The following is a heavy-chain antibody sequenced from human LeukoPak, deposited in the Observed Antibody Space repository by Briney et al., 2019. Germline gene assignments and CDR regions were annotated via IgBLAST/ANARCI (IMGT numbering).Heavy chain of an antibody. J-gene: IGHJ4*02. D-gene: IGHD3-22*01. CDR3: ARDHSYPYYYDSSGDGYFDY. Sequence: SETLSLTCTVSGGSISIYYWSWIRQPAGKGLEWIGRIYTSGSTNYNPSLKSRVTMSVDTSKNQFSLKLSSVTAADTAVYYCARDHSYPYYYDSSGDGYFDYWGQGTLVTVSS. V-gene: IGHV4-4*07. CDR2: IYTSGST. CDR1: GGSISIYY.